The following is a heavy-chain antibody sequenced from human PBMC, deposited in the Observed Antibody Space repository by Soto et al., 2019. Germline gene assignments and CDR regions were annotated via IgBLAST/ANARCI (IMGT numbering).Heavy chain of an antibody. CDR1: GFIFNTCG. V-gene: IGHV3-23*01. D-gene: IGHD5-12*01. Sequence: VGSLRLSCVVSGFIFNTCGMSWVRQAPGKGLEWVSAISGSGGSTYYADSVKGRFTISRDNSKNTLYLQMNSLRAEDTAVYYCAKDSQRWLQPRFDYWGQGTLVTVSS. J-gene: IGHJ4*02. CDR3: AKDSQRWLQPRFDY. CDR2: ISGSGGST.